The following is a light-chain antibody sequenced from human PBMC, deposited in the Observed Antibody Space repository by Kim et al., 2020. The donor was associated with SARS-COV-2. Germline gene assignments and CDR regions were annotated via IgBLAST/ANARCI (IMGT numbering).Light chain of an antibody. Sequence: PGDGATLTSRASQSVSSSCFAWYQHKPGPTTRVRIYGASRMATDNPDRFNGSGSGTELTLTNTRGEAEDFAMYYFQQIGNSPLPFGGGTKMEIK. CDR3: QQIGNSPLP. CDR2: GAS. J-gene: IGKJ4*01. CDR1: QSVSSSC. V-gene: IGKV3-20*01.